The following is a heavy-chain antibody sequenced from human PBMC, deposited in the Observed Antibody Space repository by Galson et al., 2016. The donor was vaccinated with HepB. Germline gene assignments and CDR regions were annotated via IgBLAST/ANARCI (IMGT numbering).Heavy chain of an antibody. J-gene: IGHJ4*02. CDR2: ICISSSYI. Sequence: RLPCGASGVAFSSYSKNWFSRAPGKGLEGFSSICISSSYIYYAHSVKGRFTISRDNAKNSMYLQMNSLRAEDTAVYYCARGAIVGAIFDYWGQGTLVTVSS. CDR1: GVAFSSYS. D-gene: IGHD1-26*01. CDR3: ARGAIVGAIFDY. V-gene: IGHV3-21*01.